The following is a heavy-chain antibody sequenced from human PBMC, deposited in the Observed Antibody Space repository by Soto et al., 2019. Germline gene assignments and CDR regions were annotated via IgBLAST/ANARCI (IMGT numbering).Heavy chain of an antibody. D-gene: IGHD3-3*01. Sequence: SETLSLTCKDSGGSMRGYSWSWIRQTPGEGLEWIGYVSHSGRTDYSPSLKNRVTISLDMSKNHFALHVNSVDPADTAVYYCARVAMENYHDMWSGSTSSALDVWGQGTTVTVSS. J-gene: IGHJ6*02. V-gene: IGHV4-59*13. CDR1: GGSMRGYS. CDR3: ARVAMENYHDMWSGSTSSALDV. CDR2: VSHSGRT.